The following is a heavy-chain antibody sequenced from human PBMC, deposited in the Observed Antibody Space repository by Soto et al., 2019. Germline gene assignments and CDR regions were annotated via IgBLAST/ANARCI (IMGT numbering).Heavy chain of an antibody. CDR3: ARSFAGYSTPYYYFDY. J-gene: IGHJ4*02. D-gene: IGHD2-15*01. CDR1: GGSISSGDYY. CDR2: IYYSGST. V-gene: IGHV4-30-4*01. Sequence: PSETLSPTCTVSGGSISSGDYYWSWIRQPPGKGLEWIGYIYYSGSTYYNPSLKSRVSISVDTSKNQFSLKLSSVTAADTAVYYCARSFAGYSTPYYYFDYWGQGTLVTVSS.